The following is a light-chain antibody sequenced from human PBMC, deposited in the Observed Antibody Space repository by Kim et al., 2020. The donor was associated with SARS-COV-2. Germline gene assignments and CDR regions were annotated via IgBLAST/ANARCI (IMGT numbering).Light chain of an antibody. CDR3: QSYDSSLSGVV. CDR1: SSNIGAGFD. J-gene: IGLJ2*01. Sequence: ELTQPPSVSGAPGQRVTISCTGSSSNIGAGFDVHWYQQLPGTAPKLLIYGNSNRPSGVPDRFPGSKSGTSASLAIPGLQAEDEAYYYCQSYDSSLSGVVFGGGTQLTVL. CDR2: GNS. V-gene: IGLV1-40*01.